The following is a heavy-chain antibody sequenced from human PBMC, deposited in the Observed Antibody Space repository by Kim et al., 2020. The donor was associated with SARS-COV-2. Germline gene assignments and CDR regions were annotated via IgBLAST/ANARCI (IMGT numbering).Heavy chain of an antibody. J-gene: IGHJ4*02. Sequence: ASVKVSCKASGYTFTSYYMHWVRQAPGQGLEWMGIINPSGGSTSYAQKFQGRVTMTRDTSTSTVYMELSSLRSEDTTVYYCASTLYYYDSSGYNFDYWGQGTLVTVSS. D-gene: IGHD3-22*01. CDR2: INPSGGST. V-gene: IGHV1-46*01. CDR3: ASTLYYYDSSGYNFDY. CDR1: GYTFTSYY.